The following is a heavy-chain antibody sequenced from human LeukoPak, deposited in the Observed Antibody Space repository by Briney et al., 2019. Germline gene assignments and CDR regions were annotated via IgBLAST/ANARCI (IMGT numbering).Heavy chain of an antibody. CDR1: GFTFSSYG. J-gene: IGHJ3*02. D-gene: IGHD4-17*01. CDR3: AKRDRTVTHAFDI. V-gene: IGHV3-23*01. CDR2: ISGSGGST. Sequence: GGSLRLSCAASGFTFSSYGMSWVRQAPGKGLEWVSAISGSGGSTYYADSVKGRFTISRDNSENTLYLQMNSLRAEDTAVYYCAKRDRTVTHAFDIWGQGTMVTVSS.